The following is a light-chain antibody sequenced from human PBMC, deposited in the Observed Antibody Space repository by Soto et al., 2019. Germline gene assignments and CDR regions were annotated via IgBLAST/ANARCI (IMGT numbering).Light chain of an antibody. CDR1: QSVSDY. V-gene: IGKV3-20*01. Sequence: ETVLTQSPARLSLSPGERATLSCRAGQSVSDYLAWYQQKPGQPPRLLFFDASNRVTGVPARFSAGGSGTDFTLIISRLEPEDFAVYYCQQYGSSPPWTFGQGTKVEIK. J-gene: IGKJ1*01. CDR3: QQYGSSPPWT. CDR2: DAS.